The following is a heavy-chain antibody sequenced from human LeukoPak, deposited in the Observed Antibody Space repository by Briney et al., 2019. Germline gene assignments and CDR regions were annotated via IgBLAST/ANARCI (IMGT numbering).Heavy chain of an antibody. CDR3: ARGPNWNYGQDFDY. Sequence: PSETLSLTCTVSGGCISSYYWSWIRQPAGKGLEWIGRIYTSGSTNYNPSLKSRVTMSVDTSKNQFSLKLSSVTAADTAVYYCARGPNWNYGQDFDYWGQGTLVTVSS. CDR2: IYTSGST. J-gene: IGHJ4*02. CDR1: GGCISSYY. V-gene: IGHV4-4*07. D-gene: IGHD1-7*01.